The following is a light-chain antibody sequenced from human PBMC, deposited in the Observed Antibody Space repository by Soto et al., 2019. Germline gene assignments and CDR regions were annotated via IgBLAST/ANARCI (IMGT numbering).Light chain of an antibody. V-gene: IGKV1-39*01. CDR2: AAS. J-gene: IGKJ1*01. CDR3: QQSYSAWT. CDR1: QSISTY. Sequence: DIQMTQSPSSLSASVGDRVTITCRSSQSISTYLNWYQQKQGKAPKLLIYAASSLQSGVPSRFSGSASGTDFTLTISNLQPEDFATYYCQQSYSAWTFGQGTKVEI.